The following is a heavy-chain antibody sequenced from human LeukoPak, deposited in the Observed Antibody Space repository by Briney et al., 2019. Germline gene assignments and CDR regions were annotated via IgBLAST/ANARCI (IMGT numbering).Heavy chain of an antibody. Sequence: GGSLRLSCAASGFTFSRYAMHWVRQAPGMGLVWVSRLAADGSGTNYADSVKGRFTISRDNAKNTVYLQMSSLRAEDTAVYYCARDGFTGPRTAYLDHWGQGTLVTVSS. CDR1: GFTFSRYA. CDR2: LAADGSGT. CDR3: ARDGFTGPRTAYLDH. J-gene: IGHJ4*01. D-gene: IGHD2-8*02. V-gene: IGHV3-74*01.